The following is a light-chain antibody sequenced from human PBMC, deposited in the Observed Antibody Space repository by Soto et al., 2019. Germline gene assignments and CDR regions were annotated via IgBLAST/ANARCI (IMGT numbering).Light chain of an antibody. CDR3: QQTFSTPYT. CDR1: ETISNY. CDR2: AAS. V-gene: IGKV1-39*01. Sequence: DIQMTQSPSSLSASVGDRLIITCRASETISNYLNWYQQKPGKAPKVLMYAASSLQSGVPSRFSGRGSGTDFFLTISSLHPEDLATYYCQQTFSTPYTFGLGTKLEI. J-gene: IGKJ2*01.